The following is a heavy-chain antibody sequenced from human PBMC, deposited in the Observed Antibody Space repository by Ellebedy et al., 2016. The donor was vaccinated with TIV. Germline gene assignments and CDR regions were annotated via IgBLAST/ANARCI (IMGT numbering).Heavy chain of an antibody. J-gene: IGHJ4*02. V-gene: IGHV3-66*01. CDR1: GFTVSSNY. Sequence: GGSLRLSCAASGFTVSSNYMSWVRQAPGKGLEWVSVIYSGGSTYYADSVKGRFTISRDNSKNTLYLQMNSLRAEDTAVYYCTTGFITMVRGVIVYWGQGTLVTVSS. D-gene: IGHD3-10*01. CDR2: IYSGGST. CDR3: TTGFITMVRGVIVY.